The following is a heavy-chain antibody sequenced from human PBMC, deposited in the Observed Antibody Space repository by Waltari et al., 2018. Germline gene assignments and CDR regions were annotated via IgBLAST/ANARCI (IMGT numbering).Heavy chain of an antibody. V-gene: IGHV1-8*03. Sequence: QVQLVQSGAEVKKPGASVKVSCKASGYTFTSYDINWVRQATGQGLEWMERMNPNSGNTGYAQTFQGVVTITRNTSISTAYMELCSLRSEDTAVYYFARSRRYLIAARPAPPFDYWGQGTLVTVSS. CDR3: ARSRRYLIAARPAPPFDY. CDR2: MNPNSGNT. CDR1: GYTFTSYD. J-gene: IGHJ4*02. D-gene: IGHD6-6*01.